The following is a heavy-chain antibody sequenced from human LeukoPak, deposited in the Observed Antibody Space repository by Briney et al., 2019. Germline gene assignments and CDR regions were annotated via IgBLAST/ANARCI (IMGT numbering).Heavy chain of an antibody. D-gene: IGHD6-13*01. Sequence: PGGSLRLSCAASGFNIGPYAMYWVRQGPGRGLEWVSGISWNSGSIGYADSVKGRFTISRDNAKNSLYLQMNSLRAEDTALYYCAKERIAAAGPFYYYYYGMDVWGQGTTVTVSS. V-gene: IGHV3-9*01. CDR2: ISWNSGSI. J-gene: IGHJ6*02. CDR3: AKERIAAAGPFYYYYYGMDV. CDR1: GFNIGPYA.